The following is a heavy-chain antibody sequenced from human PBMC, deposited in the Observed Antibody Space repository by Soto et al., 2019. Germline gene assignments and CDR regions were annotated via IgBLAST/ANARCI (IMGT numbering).Heavy chain of an antibody. J-gene: IGHJ4*02. Sequence: GGSLRLSCAASGFMFSAYWMSWVRQAPGKGLEWVANIHGDGGKIYYVDSVKGRFTISRDNAKRSLYLQMNSLRAEDTAVYYCARAFYDGYNYGAGEYWGEGALVTVSS. CDR1: GFMFSAYW. CDR3: ARAFYDGYNYGAGEY. CDR2: IHGDGGKI. V-gene: IGHV3-7*01. D-gene: IGHD5-18*01.